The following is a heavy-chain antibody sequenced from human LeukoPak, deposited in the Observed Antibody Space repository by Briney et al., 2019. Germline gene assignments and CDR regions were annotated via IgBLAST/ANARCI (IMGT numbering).Heavy chain of an antibody. Sequence: GGSLRLSCAASGFTFSSYAMHWVRQAPGKGLEWVAVISYDGSNKYYADSVKGRFTISRDNAKNSLYLQMNSLRAEDTAVYYCARDLVDSGFYWGQGTLVTVSS. CDR2: ISYDGSNK. D-gene: IGHD5-12*01. CDR3: ARDLVDSGFY. J-gene: IGHJ4*02. CDR1: GFTFSSYA. V-gene: IGHV3-30*04.